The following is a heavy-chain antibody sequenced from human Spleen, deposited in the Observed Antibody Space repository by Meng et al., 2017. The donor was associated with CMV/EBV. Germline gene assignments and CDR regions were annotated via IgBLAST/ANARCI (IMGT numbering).Heavy chain of an antibody. CDR1: GFTVSSNY. J-gene: IGHJ4*02. D-gene: IGHD3-22*01. V-gene: IGHV3-11*01. CDR2: ISSSGSTI. Sequence: GESLKISCAASGFTVSSNYMSWIRQAPGKGLEWVSYISSSGSTIYYADSVKGRFTISRDNAKNSLYLQMNSLRAEDTAVYYCAREGGDSSGYYPPFDYWGQGTLVTVSS. CDR3: AREGGDSSGYYPPFDY.